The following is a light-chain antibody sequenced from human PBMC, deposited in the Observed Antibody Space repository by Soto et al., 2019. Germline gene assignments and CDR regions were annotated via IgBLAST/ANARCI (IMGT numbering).Light chain of an antibody. CDR1: QSVSSN. V-gene: IGKV3-15*01. CDR3: QQYNNWPRT. Sequence: EIVMTQSPATLPVSPGGGAALSCRASQSVSSNLAWYQQKPGQAPRLLIYGASTRATGIPGRFSGSGSGTEFTLTISSLQSEDFAVYYCQQYNNWPRTFGQGTKVEIK. J-gene: IGKJ1*01. CDR2: GAS.